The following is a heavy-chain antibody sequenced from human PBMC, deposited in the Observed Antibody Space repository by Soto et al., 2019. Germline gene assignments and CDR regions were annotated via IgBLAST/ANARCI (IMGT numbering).Heavy chain of an antibody. J-gene: IGHJ4*02. CDR2: IYHSGGT. CDR1: AGSISSGGYY. V-gene: IGHV4-31*03. D-gene: IGHD5-12*01. Sequence: QVQLQESGPGLVKPSQTLSLTCSVSAGSISSGGYYWNWIRQPPGKGLEWIGYIYHSGGTYSSPSLRSRVIISVDTSKNQFSLKLTSVTAADTAVYYCARDRGGYGVFDYWGQGTLVTVSS. CDR3: ARDRGGYGVFDY.